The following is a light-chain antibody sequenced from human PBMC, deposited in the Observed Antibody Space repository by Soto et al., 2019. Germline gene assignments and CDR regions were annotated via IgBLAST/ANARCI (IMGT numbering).Light chain of an antibody. CDR2: EGS. J-gene: IGLJ1*01. CDR1: SSDVGSYNL. Sequence: QSALTQPASVCGSPGQSITISCTGTSSDVGSYNLVSWYQQHPGKAPKLMIYEGSKRPSGVSNRFSGSKSGNTASLTISGLQAEDEADYYCCSYAGSSTVYVFGTGTQLTVL. CDR3: CSYAGSSTVYV. V-gene: IGLV2-23*01.